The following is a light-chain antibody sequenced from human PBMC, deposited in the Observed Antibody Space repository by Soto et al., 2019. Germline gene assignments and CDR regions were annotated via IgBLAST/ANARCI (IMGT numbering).Light chain of an antibody. V-gene: IGKV1-33*01. Sequence: ILMTQSPSSLSASVGDRATITCQASQDLSTYLTWYQQKPGKAPKLLIYDASNLETGIPSRFSGSGSGTDFTFTISSLQPEDIATYYCQHYNSCPITFGQGTRLEIK. CDR3: QHYNSCPIT. J-gene: IGKJ5*01. CDR2: DAS. CDR1: QDLSTY.